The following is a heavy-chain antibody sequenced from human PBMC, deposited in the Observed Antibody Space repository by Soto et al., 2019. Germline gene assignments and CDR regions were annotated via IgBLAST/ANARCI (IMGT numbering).Heavy chain of an antibody. D-gene: IGHD1-26*01. CDR2: IIPIFGTA. CDR3: ARDETVGGTNWFDP. Sequence: ASVKVSCKASGGTLSSYAISWVRQAPGQGLEWMGGIIPIFGTANYAQKFQGRVTITADESTSTAYMELSSLRSEDTAVYYCARDETVGGTNWFDPWGQGTLVTVSS. V-gene: IGHV1-69*13. J-gene: IGHJ5*02. CDR1: GGTLSSYA.